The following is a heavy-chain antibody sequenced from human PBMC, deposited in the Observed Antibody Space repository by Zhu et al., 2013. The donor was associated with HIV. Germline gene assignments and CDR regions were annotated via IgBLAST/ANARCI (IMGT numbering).Heavy chain of an antibody. V-gene: IGHV1-2*04. CDR2: INPNSGGT. J-gene: IGHJ6*02. Sequence: QVQLEQSGAEVKEPGASVKVSCKASGYTFTGYYMHWVRQAPGQGLEWMGWINPNSGGTNYAQKFQGWVTMTRDTSISTAYMELSRLRSDDTAVYYCARDPYGAQYGMDVWGQGTTVTVSS. D-gene: IGHD4-17*01. CDR1: GYTFTGYY. CDR3: ARDPYGAQYGMDV.